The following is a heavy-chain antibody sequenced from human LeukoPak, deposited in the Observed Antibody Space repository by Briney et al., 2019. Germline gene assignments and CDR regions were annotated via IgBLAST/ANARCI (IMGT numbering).Heavy chain of an antibody. CDR3: ARGVQFLEWAARETPRHFDP. CDR1: GYTFTSYY. CDR2: INPSGGST. Sequence: ASVKVSCKASGYTFTSYYMHWVRQAPGQGLEWMGIINPSGGSTSYAQKFQGRVTMTRDTSTSTVYMALSSLRSEDTAVYYCARGVQFLEWAARETPRHFDPWGQGTLVTVSS. V-gene: IGHV1-46*01. J-gene: IGHJ5*02. D-gene: IGHD3-3*01.